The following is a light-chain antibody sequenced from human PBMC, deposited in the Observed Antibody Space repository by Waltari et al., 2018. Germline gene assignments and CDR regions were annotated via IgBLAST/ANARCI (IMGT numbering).Light chain of an antibody. CDR1: SSDIGGYNF. CDR3: SSYTSSSTGI. CDR2: EVY. Sequence: QSALTQPASVSGSPGQSITISCTGTSSDIGGYNFVSWYQQHPGKVPKLIIYEVYSRPSGVSCRFAGSKSGNTDSLTISGLQAEDEADYYCSSYTSSSTGIFGGGTKLTVL. J-gene: IGLJ2*01. V-gene: IGLV2-14*01.